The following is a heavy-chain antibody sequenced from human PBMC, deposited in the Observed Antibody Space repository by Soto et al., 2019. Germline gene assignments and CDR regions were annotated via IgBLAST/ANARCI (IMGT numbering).Heavy chain of an antibody. Sequence: SVKVSCKASGFTFTSSAVQWVRQARGQRLEWIGWIVVGSGNTNYAQKFQERVTITRDMSTSTAYMELSSLRSEDTAVYYCAAESRHYYYYYYGMDVWGQGTTVTVSS. CDR2: IVVGSGNT. CDR3: AAESRHYYYYYYGMDV. J-gene: IGHJ6*02. V-gene: IGHV1-58*01. CDR1: GFTFTSSA.